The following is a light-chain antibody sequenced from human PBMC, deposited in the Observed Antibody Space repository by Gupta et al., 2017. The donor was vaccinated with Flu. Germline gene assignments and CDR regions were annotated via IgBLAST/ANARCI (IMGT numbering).Light chain of an antibody. J-gene: IGLJ1*01. V-gene: IGLV2-14*02. Sequence: RPSGISNRFSGSRSGNTASLSISGLQPDDEAEYYCSSYTSFTLGVFGTGTKVTVL. CDR3: SSYTSFTLGV.